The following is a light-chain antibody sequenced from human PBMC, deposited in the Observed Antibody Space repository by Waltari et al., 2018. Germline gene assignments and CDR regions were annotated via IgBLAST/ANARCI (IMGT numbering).Light chain of an antibody. Sequence: QSALTQPASVSGSPGQSITISCPGTSSYVGRYNLVSWYQQHPGKAPKLMIYEVSKRPAGVSNRFSGSKSGNTASLTISGLQAEDEADYYCCSYAGSSTSVFGTGTKVTVL. J-gene: IGLJ1*01. V-gene: IGLV2-23*02. CDR1: SSYVGRYNL. CDR3: CSYAGSSTSV. CDR2: EVS.